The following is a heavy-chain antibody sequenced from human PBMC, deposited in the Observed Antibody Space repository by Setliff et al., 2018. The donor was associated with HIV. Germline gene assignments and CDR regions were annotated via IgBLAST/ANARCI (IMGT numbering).Heavy chain of an antibody. CDR1: GDSINSANSY. CDR2: VYNTGRT. Sequence: SETLSLTCAVSGDSINSANSYWGWIRQPPGKGLEWVATVYNTGRTFYNPSLQSRFTISIDTSRHQFSLKVTSVTAADTAVYYCARHTTWFSGYFDNWGQGALVTVSS. D-gene: IGHD3-10*01. CDR3: ARHTTWFSGYFDN. J-gene: IGHJ4*02. V-gene: IGHV4-39*01.